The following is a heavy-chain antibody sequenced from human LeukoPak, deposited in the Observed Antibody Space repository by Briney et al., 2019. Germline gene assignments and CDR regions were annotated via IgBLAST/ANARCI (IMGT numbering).Heavy chain of an antibody. J-gene: IGHJ4*02. CDR2: IRSKPFSATT. Sequence: GGSLRLSCTASGFTFGDYSMSWVRQAPGKGLEWVGFIRSKPFSATTEYAASVQGRFTISRDDSKSITYLQMNSLKTEDTAVYFCTRVRLGYCSSTSCYIEWDFDYWGQGTPVTVSS. V-gene: IGHV3-49*04. CDR3: TRVRLGYCSSTSCYIEWDFDY. CDR1: GFTFGDYS. D-gene: IGHD2-2*02.